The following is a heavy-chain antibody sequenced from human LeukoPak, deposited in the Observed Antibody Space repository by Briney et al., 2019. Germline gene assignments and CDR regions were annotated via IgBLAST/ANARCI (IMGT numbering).Heavy chain of an antibody. CDR1: GGSISSKSYY. CDR2: IYASGST. CDR3: ARDAPPAYCSGGTCYFDY. V-gene: IGHV4-61*02. D-gene: IGHD2-15*01. Sequence: SETLSLTCTASGGSISSKSYYWSWIRQPAGKGLEWIGRIYASGSTDYNPSLKSRVTISRDTSKNEFSLNLTSVTAADTAVYYCARDAPPAYCSGGTCYFDYWGQGTLVTVSS. J-gene: IGHJ4*02.